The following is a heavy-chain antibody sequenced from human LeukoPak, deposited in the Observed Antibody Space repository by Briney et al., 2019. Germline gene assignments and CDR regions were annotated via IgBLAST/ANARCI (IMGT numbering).Heavy chain of an antibody. V-gene: IGHV4-61*01. CDR2: IYYSGST. J-gene: IGHJ4*02. CDR3: ARGSYYFDY. CDR1: GGSISSSSYY. Sequence: PSETLSLTCTVSGGSISSSSYYWSWIRQPPGKGLEWIGYIYYSGSTNYNPSLKSRVTISVDTSKDQFSLKLSSVTAADTAVYYCARGSYYFDYWGQGTLVTVSS.